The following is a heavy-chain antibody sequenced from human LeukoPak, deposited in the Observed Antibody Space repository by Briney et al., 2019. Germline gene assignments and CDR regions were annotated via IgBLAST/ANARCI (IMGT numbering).Heavy chain of an antibody. CDR2: IYTSGST. V-gene: IGHV4-61*02. D-gene: IGHD2/OR15-2a*01. CDR1: GGSTNSDSYY. CDR3: ARWGELSWYFDL. Sequence: PSQTPPLTCTVSGGSTNSDSYYWNWIRQPAGKGLEWIGRIYTSGSTNYNPSLKSPVTISADTSKNQFSLKLTSVTAADTAVYYCARWGELSWYFDLWGRGTLVTVSS. J-gene: IGHJ2*01.